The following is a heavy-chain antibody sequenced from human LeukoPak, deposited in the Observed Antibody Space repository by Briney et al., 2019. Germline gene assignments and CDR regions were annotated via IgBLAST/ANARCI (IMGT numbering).Heavy chain of an antibody. Sequence: PSETLSLTCTVSGGSISSSSYYWGWIRQPPGKGLEWIGSIYYSGSTYYNPSLESRVTMSIDTSKNQVSLTLSSVTAADTAVYYCARRRELRADYWGQGTLVTVSS. CDR2: IYYSGST. CDR1: GGSISSSSYY. D-gene: IGHD1-7*01. J-gene: IGHJ4*02. CDR3: ARRRELRADY. V-gene: IGHV4-39*01.